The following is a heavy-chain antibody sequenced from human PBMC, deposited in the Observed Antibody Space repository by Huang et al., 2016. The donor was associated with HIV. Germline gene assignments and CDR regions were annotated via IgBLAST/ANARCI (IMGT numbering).Heavy chain of an antibody. CDR3: AREGRSSYDAFDF. CDR2: IYSGGTT. Sequence: EVQLVETGGGLMQPGGSLRLSCAASGFTISSNYMSWVRQAPGKGLKWFSVIYSGGTTYYADSVKGRFTISRDTSKNTVYLQMNSLRAEDTAVYYCAREGRSSYDAFDFWGQGTMVTVSS. D-gene: IGHD2-2*01. J-gene: IGHJ3*01. CDR1: GFTISSNY. V-gene: IGHV3-53*02.